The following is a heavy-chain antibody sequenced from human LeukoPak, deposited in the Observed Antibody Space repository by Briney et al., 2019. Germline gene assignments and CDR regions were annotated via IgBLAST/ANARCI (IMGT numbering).Heavy chain of an antibody. Sequence: ASVKVSCKASGYTFTSYDINWVRQATGQGLEWMGWMNPNSGNTGYAQKFQGRVTMTTDTSTSTAYMELRSLRSDDTAVYYCARGPEYCSSTSCYYDYWGQGTLVTVSS. J-gene: IGHJ4*02. D-gene: IGHD2-2*01. CDR2: MNPNSGNT. CDR1: GYTFTSYD. CDR3: ARGPEYCSSTSCYYDY. V-gene: IGHV1-8*01.